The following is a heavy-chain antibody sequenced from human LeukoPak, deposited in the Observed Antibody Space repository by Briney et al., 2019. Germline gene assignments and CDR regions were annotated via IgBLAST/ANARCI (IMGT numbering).Heavy chain of an antibody. V-gene: IGHV3-11*01. J-gene: IGHJ5*02. CDR3: ARASLYDLNWFDP. CDR2: ISSSGSTI. Sequence: PGGSLRLSCAASGFTFSDYYMSWIRQAPGKGLEWVSYISSSGSTIYYADSVKGRFTISRDNAKNSLYLQMNSLRAEDTAVYYRARASLYDLNWFDPWGQGTLVTVSS. CDR1: GFTFSDYY. D-gene: IGHD3-16*01.